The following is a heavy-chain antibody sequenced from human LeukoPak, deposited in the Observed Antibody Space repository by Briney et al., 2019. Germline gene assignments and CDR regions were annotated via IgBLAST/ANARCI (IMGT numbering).Heavy chain of an antibody. CDR2: ISAYNGNT. Sequence: ASVKVSCKASGYTFTSYGISWVRQAPGQGLEWMGWISAYNGNTNYAQKLQGGVTMTTDTSTSTAYMELRSLRSDDTAVYYCARDSKRDDYVWGSYRQFDYWGQGTLVTVSS. CDR3: ARDSKRDDYVWGSYRQFDY. CDR1: GYTFTSYG. V-gene: IGHV1-18*01. D-gene: IGHD3-16*02. J-gene: IGHJ4*02.